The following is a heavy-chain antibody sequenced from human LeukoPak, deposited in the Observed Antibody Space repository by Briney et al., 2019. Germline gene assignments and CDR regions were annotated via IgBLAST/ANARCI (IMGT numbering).Heavy chain of an antibody. D-gene: IGHD1-26*01. CDR3: ARQETSSYNGAFDI. V-gene: IGHV3-7*01. J-gene: IGHJ3*02. CDR2: IKKDGSEM. CDR1: GFTFSNYW. Sequence: GGSLRLSCAASGFTFSNYWMSWVRQAPGKGLEWVANIKKDGSEMYYVDSVKGRFTISRDNAKNSLYLQMNSLRAYDTAVYHCARQETSSYNGAFDIWGQGTMVTVSS.